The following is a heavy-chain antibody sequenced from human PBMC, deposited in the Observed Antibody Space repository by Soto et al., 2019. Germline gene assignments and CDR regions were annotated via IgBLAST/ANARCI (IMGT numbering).Heavy chain of an antibody. J-gene: IGHJ5*02. CDR1: GYTFTSYG. D-gene: IGHD6-19*01. CDR2: ISAYNGNT. CDR3: ARDGPPGEQWLVREGWFGP. Sequence: QVQLVQSGAEVKKPGASVKVSCKTSGYTFTSYGISWVRQAPGQGLEWMGWISAYNGNTNYAQKLQGRVTMTTDTPTRTAYMELGSLGSDDTAVYYCARDGPPGEQWLVREGWFGPWGQGTLVTVSS. V-gene: IGHV1-18*01.